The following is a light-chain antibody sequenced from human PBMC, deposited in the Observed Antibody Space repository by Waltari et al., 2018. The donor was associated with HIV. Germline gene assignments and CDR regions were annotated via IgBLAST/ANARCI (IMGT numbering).Light chain of an antibody. J-gene: IGLJ1*01. Sequence: QSALTQPASVSGSPGQSITISCTGTSSDVGGYNYVSWNQQHPGKAPKLMIYDVSNRPSGGSNRFSGSKSGNTASLTISGLQAEDEADYYCSSYTSSNTLPYVFGTGTKVTVL. CDR2: DVS. V-gene: IGLV2-14*03. CDR3: SSYTSSNTLPYV. CDR1: SSDVGGYNY.